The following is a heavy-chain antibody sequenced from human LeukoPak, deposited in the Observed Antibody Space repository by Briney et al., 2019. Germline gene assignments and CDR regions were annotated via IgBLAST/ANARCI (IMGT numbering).Heavy chain of an antibody. CDR3: ARVGTEGTTVSYSDMAV. D-gene: IGHD4-11*01. Sequence: ASVKVSCKASGYTFTSNYMHWVRQAPGQGLEWMGIINPSGGSTSYAQKFQGRVTMTRDMSTSTDYMELSSLRSEDTATYYCARVGTEGTTVSYSDMAVWGKGTMVTVSS. CDR2: INPSGGST. J-gene: IGHJ6*03. CDR1: GYTFTSNY. V-gene: IGHV1-46*01.